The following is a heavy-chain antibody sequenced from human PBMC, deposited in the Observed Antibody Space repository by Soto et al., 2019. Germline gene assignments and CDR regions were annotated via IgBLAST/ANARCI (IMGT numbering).Heavy chain of an antibody. D-gene: IGHD6-6*01. Sequence: EVQLVETGGGLVQPGGSLRLSCAASGVTFSSYWMHWMRNAPGKGQVWVSRINTDGSSTSYAGSVKGRFTISRDNAKNTLYLQMSSLRAEDTAVYYCARGQQLVDYWGQGTLVTVSS. CDR3: ARGQQLVDY. V-gene: IGHV3-74*01. CDR1: GVTFSSYW. J-gene: IGHJ4*02. CDR2: INTDGSST.